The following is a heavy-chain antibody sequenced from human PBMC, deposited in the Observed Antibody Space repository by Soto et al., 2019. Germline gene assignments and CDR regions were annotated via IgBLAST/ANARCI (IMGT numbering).Heavy chain of an antibody. J-gene: IGHJ6*02. CDR1: GGSVSSGSYY. Sequence: SETLSLTCTVSGGSVSSGSYYWSWIRQPPGKGLEWIGYIYYSGSTNYNPSLKSRVTISVDTSKNQFSLKLSSVTAADTAVYYCASAPNPGYSSGWSHPYYYYYGMDVWGQGTTVTVSS. CDR2: IYYSGST. CDR3: ASAPNPGYSSGWSHPYYYYYGMDV. V-gene: IGHV4-61*01. D-gene: IGHD6-19*01.